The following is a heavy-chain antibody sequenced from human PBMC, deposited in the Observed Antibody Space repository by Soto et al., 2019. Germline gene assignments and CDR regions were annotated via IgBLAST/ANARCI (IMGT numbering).Heavy chain of an antibody. CDR2: TIPMLSRS. Sequence: QVQLVQSGAELKKPGSSVRVSCKASGDTFNFYTINWVRQAPGLGLEWMGRTIPMLSRSNYALKFQGRLTISADKSTSTAYMVLNSLKPEDTAMYYCATSYGSGSQAFDFWGQGALVTVSS. D-gene: IGHD3-10*01. CDR1: GDTFNFYT. J-gene: IGHJ4*02. CDR3: ATSYGSGSQAFDF. V-gene: IGHV1-69*02.